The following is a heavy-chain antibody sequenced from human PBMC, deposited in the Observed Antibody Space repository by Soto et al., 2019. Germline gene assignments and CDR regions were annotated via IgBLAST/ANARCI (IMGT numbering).Heavy chain of an antibody. J-gene: IGHJ6*02. CDR1: GYSFTSYW. V-gene: IGHV5-51*01. CDR2: IYPGDSDT. CDR3: TREGSAPYYYYGMDA. D-gene: IGHD3-10*01. Sequence: PGESLKISCKGSGYSFTSYWIGWVRQMPGKGLEWMGIIYPGDSDTRYSPSFQGRVIMTADTSTSTAYMELRSLRSDDTAIYYCTREGSAPYYYYGMDAWGQGTTVTVSS.